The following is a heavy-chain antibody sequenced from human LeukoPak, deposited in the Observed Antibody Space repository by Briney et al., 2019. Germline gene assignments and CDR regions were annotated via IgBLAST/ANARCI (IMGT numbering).Heavy chain of an antibody. CDR1: GFTFSSYS. J-gene: IGHJ1*01. CDR3: ARGLYPDYYVSSGSSPPEH. Sequence: GGSLRLSCAASGFTFSSYSMNWVRQAPGRGLEWVSSISSSGSYIYYADSMQGRFTISRDNSKNSLFLQMNSLRAEDTAVYYCARGLYPDYYVSSGSSPPEHWGQGTLVTVSS. D-gene: IGHD3-22*01. CDR2: ISSSGSYI. V-gene: IGHV3-21*01.